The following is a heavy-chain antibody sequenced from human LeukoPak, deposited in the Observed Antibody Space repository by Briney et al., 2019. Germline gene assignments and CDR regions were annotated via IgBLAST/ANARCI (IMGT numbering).Heavy chain of an antibody. CDR2: IYTSGST. CDR1: GGSFSGYY. J-gene: IGHJ4*02. V-gene: IGHV4-4*07. CDR3: ARDFVGYYDSSGYYYAEGY. D-gene: IGHD3-22*01. Sequence: SETLSLTCAVYGGSFSGYYWSWIRQPAGKGLEWIGRIYTSGSTNYNPSLKSRVTMSVDTSKNQFSLKLSSVTAADTAVYYCARDFVGYYDSSGYYYAEGYWGQGTLVTVSS.